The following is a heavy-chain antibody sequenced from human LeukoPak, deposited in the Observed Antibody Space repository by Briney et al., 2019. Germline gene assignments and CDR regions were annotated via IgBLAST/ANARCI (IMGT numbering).Heavy chain of an antibody. Sequence: GGSLRLSCAASGFTFSSYGMHWVRQAPGKGLEWVAVIWYDGSNKYYADSVKGRFTISRDNSKNTLYLQMNSLRAEDTAVYYCAKDYGSGIAPGDYYYGMDVWGQGTTVTVSS. CDR1: GFTFSSYG. CDR3: AKDYGSGIAPGDYYYGMDV. CDR2: IWYDGSNK. D-gene: IGHD3-10*01. J-gene: IGHJ6*02. V-gene: IGHV3-33*06.